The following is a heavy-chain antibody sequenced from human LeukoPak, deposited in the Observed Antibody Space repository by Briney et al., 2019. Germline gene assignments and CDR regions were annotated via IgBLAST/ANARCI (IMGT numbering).Heavy chain of an antibody. CDR3: ARDPGSSYFYYYYYYGMDV. J-gene: IGHJ6*02. D-gene: IGHD6-13*01. V-gene: IGHV1-18*01. CDR2: ISAYNGNT. Sequence: ASVKVSCKASGYTFTSYGISWVRQAPGQGLEWMGWISAYNGNTNYAQKLQGRVTMTTDTSTSTAYMELRSLRSDDTAVYYCARDPGSSYFYYYYYYGMDVWGQGTTVTVSS. CDR1: GYTFTSYG.